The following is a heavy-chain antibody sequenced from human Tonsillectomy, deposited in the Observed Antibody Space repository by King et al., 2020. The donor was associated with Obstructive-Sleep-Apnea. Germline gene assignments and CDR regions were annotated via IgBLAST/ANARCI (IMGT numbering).Heavy chain of an antibody. J-gene: IGHJ4*02. CDR2: INPNSGGT. CDR1: GYTFTDYY. Sequence: VQLVESGAEVKKPGASVKVSCKASGYTFTDYYMHWVRQAPGQGLEWMGCINPNSGGTNYAQNFQGRVTMTRDTSISTAYMELSWLRSDDTAMYFCARDGGSGYDYVIGDFWGQGTLVTVSS. D-gene: IGHD5-12*01. V-gene: IGHV1-2*02. CDR3: ARDGGSGYDYVIGDF.